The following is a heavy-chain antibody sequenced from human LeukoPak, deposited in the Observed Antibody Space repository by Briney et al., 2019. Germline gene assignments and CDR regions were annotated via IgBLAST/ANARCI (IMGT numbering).Heavy chain of an antibody. J-gene: IGHJ4*02. CDR3: ASSGGY. V-gene: IGHV4-61*02. CDR2: IYTSGST. CDR1: GWSISSGRYY. Sequence: SETLSLTCTVSGWSISSGRYYWSWIRQPAGKGLEWIGRIYTSGSTNYNPSLKSRVTISVDTSKNQFALKLSPVTAADTAVYYCASSGGYWGQGTLVTVSS. D-gene: IGHD3-10*01.